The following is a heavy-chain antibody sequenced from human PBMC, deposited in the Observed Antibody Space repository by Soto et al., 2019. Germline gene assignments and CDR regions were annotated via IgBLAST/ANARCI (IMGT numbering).Heavy chain of an antibody. CDR2: LGLIPRHT. J-gene: IGHJ4*02. CDR1: GSTFTSSV. CDR3: AAYADGPYRPPYDY. Sequence: PGGSLRLSCAASGSTFTSSVMAWVRRPPGRGLEWISSLGLIPRHTFYADSVKGRFTISRDNSRTTLYLQMTGLTFDDTAVYYCAAYADGPYRPPYDYWGQGTQVTVSS. V-gene: IGHV3-23*01. D-gene: IGHD3-16*02.